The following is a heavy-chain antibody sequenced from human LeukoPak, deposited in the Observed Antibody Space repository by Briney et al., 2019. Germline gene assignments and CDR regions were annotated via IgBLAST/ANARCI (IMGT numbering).Heavy chain of an antibody. CDR1: GFTVSSNY. J-gene: IGHJ4*02. CDR2: IYSGGST. V-gene: IGHV3-66*04. Sequence: PGGSLRLSCAASGFTVSSNYMSWVRQAPGKGLEWVSVIYSGGSTYYADSVKGRFTISRDNSKNTLYLQMNSLRAEDTAVYYCARLVGGSYSDYWGQGTLVTVSS. D-gene: IGHD1-26*01. CDR3: ARLVGGSYSDY.